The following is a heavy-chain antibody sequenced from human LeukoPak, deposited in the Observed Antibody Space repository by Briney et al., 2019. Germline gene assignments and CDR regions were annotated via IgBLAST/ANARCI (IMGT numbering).Heavy chain of an antibody. J-gene: IGHJ6*03. CDR1: GDSISSSSYH. CDR2: IYYSGST. CDR3: ARLSGYGLHYYYYMDV. V-gene: IGHV4-39*07. D-gene: IGHD5-12*01. Sequence: SDTLSLTCTVSGDSISSSSYHWGWIRQPQGKGLEWIGNIYYSGSTYYNPSLKSRATISVDTSKNQFSLKLSSVTAADTAVYYCARLSGYGLHYYYYMDVWGKGTTVTVSS.